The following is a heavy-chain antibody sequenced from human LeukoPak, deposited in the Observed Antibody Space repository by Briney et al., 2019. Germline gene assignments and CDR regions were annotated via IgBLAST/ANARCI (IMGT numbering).Heavy chain of an antibody. Sequence: SETLSLTCTVSGGSISSYYWSWIRQPAGKGLGWIGRIYTSGSTNYNPSLKSRVTMSVDTSKNQFSLKLSSVTAADTAVYYCARDKRDIVVVPAQPTGMDVWGQGTTVTVSS. V-gene: IGHV4-4*07. CDR2: IYTSGST. D-gene: IGHD2-2*01. CDR3: ARDKRDIVVVPAQPTGMDV. CDR1: GGSISSYY. J-gene: IGHJ6*02.